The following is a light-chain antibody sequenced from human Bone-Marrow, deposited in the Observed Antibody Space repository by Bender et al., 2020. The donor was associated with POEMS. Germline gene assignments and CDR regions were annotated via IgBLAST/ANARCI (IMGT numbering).Light chain of an antibody. V-gene: IGLV1-44*01. Sequence: QSVLTQPPSASGTPGQSVIISCSGTDSNFGGNNVNWYQHLPGTAPRLVVYSNYQRPSGVPARLSGSKSGASASLAISGLQSEDEAHYYCSAWDDRLNGPMFGGGTKLTVL. CDR3: SAWDDRLNGPM. CDR2: SNY. J-gene: IGLJ3*02. CDR1: DSNFGGNN.